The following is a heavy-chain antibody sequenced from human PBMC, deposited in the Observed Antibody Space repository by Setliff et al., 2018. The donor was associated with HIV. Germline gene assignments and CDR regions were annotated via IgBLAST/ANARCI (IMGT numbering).Heavy chain of an antibody. CDR3: AKAMGHLPYFFDS. J-gene: IGHJ4*02. V-gene: IGHV3-23*01. CDR1: GFTFSNFG. Sequence: GGSLRLSCVASGFTFSNFGMSWVRQAPGKGLEWVSGIDPSGGSTSYADSVKGRFTISRDNSKNTLYLQLNSLRAEDTAVYYCAKAMGHLPYFFDSWGQGTLVTVSS. CDR2: IDPSGGST.